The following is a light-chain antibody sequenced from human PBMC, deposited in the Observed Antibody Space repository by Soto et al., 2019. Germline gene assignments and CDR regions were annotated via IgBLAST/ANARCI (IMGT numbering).Light chain of an antibody. CDR1: QSVSSN. V-gene: IGKV3-15*01. J-gene: IGKJ1*01. CDR3: QQYNNWPPWT. CDR2: GAS. Sequence: EIVMTQSPATLTVSPGERATLSCSASQSVSSNLAWYQQKPGQARRLLMYGASTRATGIPARFSGSGSGTELTLTISSLQSEDFAVYYCQQYNNWPPWTFGQGTKVDI.